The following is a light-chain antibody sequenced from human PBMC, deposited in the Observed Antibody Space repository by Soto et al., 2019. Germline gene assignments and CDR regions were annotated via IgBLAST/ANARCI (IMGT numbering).Light chain of an antibody. CDR1: SSDVEIFNL. V-gene: IGLV2-23*02. J-gene: IGLJ1*01. CDR2: EVT. Sequence: QSALTQPASVSGSPGQSITISCTGTSSDVEIFNLVSWYQLHPGKAPKLMISEVTKRPSGVSDRFSGSKSGNTASLTISGLQAEDEAEYYCWSYAGLSTYVFGTGTKVTVL. CDR3: WSYAGLSTYV.